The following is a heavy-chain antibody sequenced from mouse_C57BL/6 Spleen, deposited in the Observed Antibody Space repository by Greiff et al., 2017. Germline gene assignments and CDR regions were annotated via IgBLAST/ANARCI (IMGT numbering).Heavy chain of an antibody. CDR2: IDPSDSYT. D-gene: IGHD2-3*01. V-gene: IGHV1-69*01. CDR3: ARFDGYYVAY. J-gene: IGHJ3*01. Sequence: VQLQQPGAELVMPGASVKLSCKASGYTFTSYWMHWVKQRPGQGLEWIGEIDPSDSYTNYNQKFKGKSTLTVDKSSSTAYMQLSSLTSEDSAVYYCARFDGYYVAYWGQGTLVTVSA. CDR1: GYTFTSYW.